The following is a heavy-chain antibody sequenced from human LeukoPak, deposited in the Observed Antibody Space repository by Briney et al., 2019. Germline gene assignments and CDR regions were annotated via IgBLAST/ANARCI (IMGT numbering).Heavy chain of an antibody. V-gene: IGHV1-18*01. Sequence: ASVKVSCKASGYTFSNYGVGWVRQAPGQGLEWMGWISGHSEDTNYAQKFQGRVTMTTDTSTNTAYMELRSLRPDDTAVYYCARVEITIFGVVYGFDVWGQGTMVTVSS. J-gene: IGHJ3*01. CDR3: ARVEITIFGVVYGFDV. CDR2: ISGHSEDT. D-gene: IGHD3-3*01. CDR1: GYTFSNYG.